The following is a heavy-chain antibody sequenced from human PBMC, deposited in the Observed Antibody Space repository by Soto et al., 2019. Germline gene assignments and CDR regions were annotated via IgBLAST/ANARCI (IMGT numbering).Heavy chain of an antibody. CDR3: ARRNTVTTRSYYYYMDV. V-gene: IGHV4-59*08. CDR2: IYYSGST. D-gene: IGHD4-17*01. J-gene: IGHJ6*03. CDR1: GGSISSRH. Sequence: PSETLSLTCTVSGGSISSRHWSWIRQPPGKGLEWIGYIYYSGSTNYNPSLKSRVTISVDTSKIQFSLKLSSVTAADTAVYYCARRNTVTTRSYYYYMDVWGKGTTVTVSS.